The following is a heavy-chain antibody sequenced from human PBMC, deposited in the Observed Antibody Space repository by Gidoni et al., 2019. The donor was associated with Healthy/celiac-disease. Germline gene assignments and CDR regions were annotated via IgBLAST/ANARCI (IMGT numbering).Heavy chain of an antibody. CDR3: AREGGGLLWFGTAYNWFDP. Sequence: EVQLVESGGGLVQPGGSLRLSCAASGFTFSSYEMNWGRQAPGKGLEWVSYISSSGSTIYYADSVKGRFTISRDNAKNSLYLQMNSLRAEDTAVYYCAREGGGLLWFGTAYNWFDPWGQGTLVTVSS. V-gene: IGHV3-48*03. J-gene: IGHJ5*02. D-gene: IGHD3-10*01. CDR1: GFTFSSYE. CDR2: ISSSGSTI.